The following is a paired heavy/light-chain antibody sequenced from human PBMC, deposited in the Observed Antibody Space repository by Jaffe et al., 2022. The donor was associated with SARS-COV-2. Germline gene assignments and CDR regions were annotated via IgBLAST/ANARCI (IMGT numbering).Heavy chain of an antibody. Sequence: QVQLQESGPGLVKPSETLSLTCTVSGGSIYSYYWSWIRQPPGKALEWIGYIYYSGSTNYNPSLKSRVTISIDTSKNQFSLKLSSVTEADTAVYYCARVLTGYSSSWYLDYWGRGTLVTVSS. V-gene: IGHV4-59*01. CDR1: GGSIYSYY. J-gene: IGHJ4*02. CDR3: ARVLTGYSSSWYLDY. D-gene: IGHD6-13*01. CDR2: IYYSGST.
Light chain of an antibody. Sequence: EIVLTQSPGTLSLSPGERATLSCRASQSVSSNYLAWYQQKPGQAPRLLIYGASGRATGIPDRFSGTGSETDFTLTISRLEPEDFAVYYCQQYGTSPWTFGQGTKVEIK. CDR1: QSVSSNY. CDR2: GAS. CDR3: QQYGTSPWT. J-gene: IGKJ1*01. V-gene: IGKV3-20*01.